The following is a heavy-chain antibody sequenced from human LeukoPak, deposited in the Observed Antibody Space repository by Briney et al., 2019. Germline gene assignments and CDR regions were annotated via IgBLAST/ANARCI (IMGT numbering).Heavy chain of an antibody. CDR3: ARDARYSSSWYDRYYYYYYMDV. V-gene: IGHV3-21*01. CDR2: ISSSSSYI. J-gene: IGHJ6*03. CDR1: GFTFSSYS. D-gene: IGHD6-13*01. Sequence: GGSLRLSCAASGFTFSSYSMNWVRQATGKGLEWVSSISSSSSYIYYADSVKGRFTISRDNAKNSLYLQMNSLRAEDTAVYYCARDARYSSSWYDRYYYYYYMDVWGKGTTVTVSS.